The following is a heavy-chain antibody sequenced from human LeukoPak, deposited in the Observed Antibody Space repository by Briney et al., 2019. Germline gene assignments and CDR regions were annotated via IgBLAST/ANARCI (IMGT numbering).Heavy chain of an antibody. Sequence: SETLSLTCTVSGGSISSYYWSWIRQPPGKGLEWIGYIYYSGSTNYNPSLKSRVTISVDTSKNQFSLKLSSVTAADTAVYYCARGQSVGGATDYWGQGTLVTVSS. CDR1: GGSISSYY. V-gene: IGHV4-59*01. D-gene: IGHD1-26*01. J-gene: IGHJ4*02. CDR2: IYYSGST. CDR3: ARGQSVGGATDY.